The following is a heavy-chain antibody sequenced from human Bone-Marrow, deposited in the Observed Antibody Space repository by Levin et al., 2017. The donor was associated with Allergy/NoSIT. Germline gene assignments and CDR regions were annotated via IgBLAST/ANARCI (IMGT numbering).Heavy chain of an antibody. CDR1: GFTFSSYA. V-gene: IGHV3-30*04. Sequence: GESLKISCAASGFTFSSYAMHWVRQAPGKGLEWVAVISYDGSNKYYADSVKGRFTISRDNSKNTLYLQMNSLRAEDTAVYYCARAGPIAAAGRFDYWGQGTLVTVSS. J-gene: IGHJ4*02. CDR2: ISYDGSNK. D-gene: IGHD6-13*01. CDR3: ARAGPIAAAGRFDY.